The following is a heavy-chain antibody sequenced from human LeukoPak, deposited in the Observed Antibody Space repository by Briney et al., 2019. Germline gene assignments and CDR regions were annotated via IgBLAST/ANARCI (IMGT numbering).Heavy chain of an antibody. CDR2: IYYSGST. Sequence: PSETLSLTCAVYGGSFSSYYWGWIRQPPGKGLEWIGSIYYSGSTYYNPSLKSRVTISVDTSKNQFSLKLSSVTAADTAVYYCARPGGSSWYEYYFDYWGQGTLVTVSS. D-gene: IGHD6-13*01. J-gene: IGHJ4*02. CDR1: GGSFSSYY. CDR3: ARPGGSSWYEYYFDY. V-gene: IGHV4-39*01.